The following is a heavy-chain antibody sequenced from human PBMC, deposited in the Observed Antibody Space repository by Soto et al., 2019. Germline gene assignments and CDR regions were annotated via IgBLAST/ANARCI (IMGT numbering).Heavy chain of an antibody. CDR2: ISGSSSMI. Sequence: GGSVRLSCAASGVTFSSYSMNWVRQAPGKGLEWVSYISGSSSMIYYADSVKGRFTISRDNAKNSLYLQMNSLRAEDTAVYYCARDLDPSQKMLYAFLGCWGQGTLVTVSS. CDR1: GVTFSSYS. CDR3: ARDLDPSQKMLYAFLGC. D-gene: IGHD3-16*01. V-gene: IGHV3-48*01. J-gene: IGHJ4*02.